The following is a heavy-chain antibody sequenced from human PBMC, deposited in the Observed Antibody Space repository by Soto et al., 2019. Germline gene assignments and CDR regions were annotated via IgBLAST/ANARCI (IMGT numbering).Heavy chain of an antibody. Sequence: GGSLRLSCAASGFTFDDYAMHWVRQAPGKGLEWVSGISWNSGIIGYADSVKGRFTISRDITQNCLYRQKNRLRTEDTAFYYCAKPMCSSSRSYLWGSFDHWDQGALHAASS. CDR1: GFTFDDYA. CDR3: AKPMCSSSRSYLWGSFDH. V-gene: IGHV3-9*01. CDR2: ISWNSGII. J-gene: IGHJ5*01. D-gene: IGHD2-2*01.